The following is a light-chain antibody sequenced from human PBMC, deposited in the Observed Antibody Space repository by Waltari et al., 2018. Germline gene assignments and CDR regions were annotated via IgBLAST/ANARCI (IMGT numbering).Light chain of an antibody. CDR1: HLRTYY. CDR3: NSRDTRGNHFVV. J-gene: IGLJ2*01. V-gene: IGLV3-19*01. CDR2: DKD. Sequence: SSELTQDPAVSVALGQTVRITCQGDHLRTYYVSWYQQKPGHAPILVIYDKDNRPSGIPDRFSGSSSGDIASLTITGAQAEDEADYYCNSRDTRGNHFVVFGGGTKLTVL.